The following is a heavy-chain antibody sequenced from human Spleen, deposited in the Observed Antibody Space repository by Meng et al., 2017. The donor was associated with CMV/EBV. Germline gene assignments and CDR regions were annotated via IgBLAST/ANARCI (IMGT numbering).Heavy chain of an antibody. V-gene: IGHV3-30*04. CDR3: ARDPSDGYDAGYFDY. J-gene: IGHJ4*02. D-gene: IGHD5-12*01. Sequence: SGFTFSSHAMHWVRQDPGKGLEWVAVISYDGTNKFYVDSVKGRFTISRDDSKNTVYLQMTSLRAEDTAVYYCARDPSDGYDAGYFDYWGQGTLVTVSS. CDR1: GFTFSSHA. CDR2: ISYDGTNK.